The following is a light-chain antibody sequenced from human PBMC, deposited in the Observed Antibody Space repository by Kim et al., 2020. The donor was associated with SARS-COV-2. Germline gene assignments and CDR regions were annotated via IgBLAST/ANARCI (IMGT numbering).Light chain of an antibody. V-gene: IGKV3-15*01. J-gene: IGKJ1*01. CDR3: QQYSNWPRT. Sequence: IVMTQSPGTLSVSPGERATLSCRASQSVSSKLAWYQQKPGQAPRLLISGASTRATGIPARFSRSGSGTDFTLTISSLQSEDFAVYYCQQYSNWPRTFGQGTKVDIK. CDR2: GAS. CDR1: QSVSSK.